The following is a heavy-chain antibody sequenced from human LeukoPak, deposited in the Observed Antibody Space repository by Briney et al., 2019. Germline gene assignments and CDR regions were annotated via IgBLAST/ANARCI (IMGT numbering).Heavy chain of an antibody. CDR3: ARDRGYYDSSVYYYVRYDY. CDR1: GYTFTSYG. J-gene: IGHJ4*02. CDR2: ISTYNGNT. V-gene: IGHV1-18*01. D-gene: IGHD3-22*01. Sequence: ASVKVSCKASGYTFTSYGISWVRQAPGQGLEWMGRISTYNGNTNYAQKLQGRVTMTTDTSTSTAYMELRSLRSDDTAVYYCARDRGYYDSSVYYYVRYDYWGQGTLVTVSS.